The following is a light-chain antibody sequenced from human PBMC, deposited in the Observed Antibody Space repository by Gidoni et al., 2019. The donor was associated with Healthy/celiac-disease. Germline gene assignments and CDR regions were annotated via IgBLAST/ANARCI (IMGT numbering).Light chain of an antibody. V-gene: IGLV2-8*01. CDR1: SSDVGSYNH. CDR3: SSYAGSNNLV. CDR2: EVS. J-gene: IGLJ1*01. Sequence: QSALTQPPSASGSPGQSGTIPCTGTSSDVGSYNHVSWYHQHPGKAPKLMIYEVSKRPSGVPDRFSGSKSGNTASLTVSGLQAEDEADYYCSSYAGSNNLVFGTGTKVTVL.